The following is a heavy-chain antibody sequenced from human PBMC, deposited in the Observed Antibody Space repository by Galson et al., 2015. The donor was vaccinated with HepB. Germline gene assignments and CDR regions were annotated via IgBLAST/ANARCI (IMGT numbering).Heavy chain of an antibody. Sequence: SVKVSCKASGYSFTIYTISWVRQAPGQGLEWMGRIIPYNGDTNCTQNFQGRVTMTTDTSTSTAYMELRSLRSDDTAVYYCARGPRDKFDYWGQGTLVTVSS. V-gene: IGHV1-18*01. CDR2: IIPYNGDT. CDR1: GYSFTIYT. D-gene: IGHD2-21*02. CDR3: ARGPRDKFDY. J-gene: IGHJ4*02.